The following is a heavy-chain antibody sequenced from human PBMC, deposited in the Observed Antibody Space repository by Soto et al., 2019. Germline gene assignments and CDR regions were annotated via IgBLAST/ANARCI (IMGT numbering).Heavy chain of an antibody. Sequence: GGSLRLSCAASGFTFSSYAMSWVRQAPGKGLEWVSAISGSGGSTYYADSVKGRFTISRDNSKNTLYLQMNSLRAEDTAVYYCAKDRAPHGRYYDFWSGSNVGYYYGMDVWGQGTTVTVSS. D-gene: IGHD3-3*01. CDR1: GFTFSSYA. V-gene: IGHV3-23*01. CDR2: ISGSGGST. J-gene: IGHJ6*02. CDR3: AKDRAPHGRYYDFWSGSNVGYYYGMDV.